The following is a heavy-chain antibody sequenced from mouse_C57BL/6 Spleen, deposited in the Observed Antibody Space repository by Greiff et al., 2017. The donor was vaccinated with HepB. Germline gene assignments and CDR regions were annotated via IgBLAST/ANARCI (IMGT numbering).Heavy chain of an antibody. CDR1: GFNIKDYY. CDR3: TRSEDYDWRFAY. Sequence: EVKLQESGAELVRPGASVKLSCTASGFNIKDYYMHWVKQRPEQGLEWIGRIDPEDGDTEYAPKFQGKATITADTSSNTAYLQLSSLTAEDTAVYYCTRSEDYDWRFAYWGQGTLVTVSA. D-gene: IGHD2-4*01. J-gene: IGHJ3*01. V-gene: IGHV14-1*01. CDR2: IDPEDGDT.